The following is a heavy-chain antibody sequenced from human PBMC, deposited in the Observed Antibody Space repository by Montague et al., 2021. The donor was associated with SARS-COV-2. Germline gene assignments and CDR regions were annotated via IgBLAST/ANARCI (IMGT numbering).Heavy chain of an antibody. CDR2: IYYSGST. CDR1: GGSISSSSYY. D-gene: IGHD6-13*01. J-gene: IGHJ6*02. V-gene: IGHV4-39*01. Sequence: SETLSLTCTVSGGSISSSSYYWGWIRQPPGKGLEWIGSIYYSGSTYYNPSLKSRVTISVDTSKNQFSLKLSSVTAADTAVYYCGRQGSSSSWYGGYYYGMDVWGRGTLVTVSS. CDR3: GRQGSSSSWYGGYYYGMDV.